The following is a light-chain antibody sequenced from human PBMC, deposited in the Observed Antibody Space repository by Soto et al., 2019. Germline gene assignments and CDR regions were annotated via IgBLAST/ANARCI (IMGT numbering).Light chain of an antibody. J-gene: IGKJ1*01. V-gene: IGKV3-20*01. Sequence: EIVLTQSPGTLSLSPGERATLSCRASQSVSSSYLAWHQQKPGRAPRLLIDGASSRATGIPDRFSGNGSGTDFTLTIGRLEPEDLAVYYCQQYGSLVTFGQGTKVDIK. CDR3: QQYGSLVT. CDR2: GAS. CDR1: QSVSSSY.